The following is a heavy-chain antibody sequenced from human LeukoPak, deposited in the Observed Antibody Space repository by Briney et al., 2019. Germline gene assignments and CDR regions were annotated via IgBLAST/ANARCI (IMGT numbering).Heavy chain of an antibody. J-gene: IGHJ5*02. V-gene: IGHV1-24*01. Sequence: GASVKVSCKLSGHTLGELSIHWVRQAPARGLEWMGSFDPEDGKRMYAREFQGRLSMTEDTSTDTAYMELGSLRSEDTAVYYCATNSMFYYDSSGYWFDPWGQGTLVTVSS. CDR1: GHTLGELS. CDR3: ATNSMFYYDSSGYWFDP. D-gene: IGHD3-22*01. CDR2: FDPEDGKR.